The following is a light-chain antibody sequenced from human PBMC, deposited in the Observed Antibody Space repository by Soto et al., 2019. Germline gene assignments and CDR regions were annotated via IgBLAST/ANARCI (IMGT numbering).Light chain of an antibody. V-gene: IGLV2-23*03. CDR2: EGS. J-gene: IGLJ1*01. CDR1: SSDVGSYRF. CDR3: CSYAGGSNV. Sequence: QSALTQPASVSGSPGQSITISCTGTSSDVGSYRFVSWYQQHPGKAPTLMIYEGSERPSGVSDRFSGSKSDNTASLTISGLQAEDEADYFCCSYAGGSNVFGAGTKLTVL.